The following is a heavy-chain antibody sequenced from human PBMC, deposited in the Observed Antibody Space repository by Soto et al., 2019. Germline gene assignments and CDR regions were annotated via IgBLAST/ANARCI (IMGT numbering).Heavy chain of an antibody. Sequence: ASVKVSCKASGYTFTSYDINWVRQATGQGLEWMGWMNPNSGNTGYAQKFQGRVTMTRNTSISTAYMELSSLRSEDTAVYYCARGHRGHQQLKRDYYYYMDVWGKGITVTVSS. CDR2: MNPNSGNT. J-gene: IGHJ6*03. CDR1: GYTFTSYD. V-gene: IGHV1-8*01. CDR3: ARGHRGHQQLKRDYYYYMDV. D-gene: IGHD6-13*01.